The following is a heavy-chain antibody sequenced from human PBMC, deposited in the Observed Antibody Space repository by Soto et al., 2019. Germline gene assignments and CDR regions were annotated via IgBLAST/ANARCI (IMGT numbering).Heavy chain of an antibody. Sequence: SETLSLTYTVSGGSISSGGYYWSWIRQHPGKGLEWIGYIYYSGSTYYNPSLKSRVTISVDTSKNQFSLKLSSVTAADTAVYYCAREVLEVGLDYWGQGTLVTVSS. CDR1: GGSISSGGYY. V-gene: IGHV4-31*03. CDR3: AREVLEVGLDY. D-gene: IGHD1-1*01. J-gene: IGHJ4*02. CDR2: IYYSGST.